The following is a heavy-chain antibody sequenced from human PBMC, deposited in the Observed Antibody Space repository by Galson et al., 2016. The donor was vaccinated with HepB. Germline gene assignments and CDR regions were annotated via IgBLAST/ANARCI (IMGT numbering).Heavy chain of an antibody. CDR1: GYIFTTYA. V-gene: IGHV1-18*04. D-gene: IGHD2-8*01. Sequence: SVKVSCKASGYIFTTYAISWVRQAPGQGLEWMGWISTHNGNTNYAQKLQGRVTMTTDTSTSTAHMELRSLRSGDTAVYYCARRGSKNGNWLDPWGQGTLVTVSS. CDR2: ISTHNGNT. J-gene: IGHJ5*02. CDR3: ARRGSKNGNWLDP.